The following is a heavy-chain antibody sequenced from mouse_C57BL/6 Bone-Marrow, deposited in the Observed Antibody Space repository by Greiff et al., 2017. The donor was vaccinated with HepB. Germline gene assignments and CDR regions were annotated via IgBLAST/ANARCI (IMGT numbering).Heavy chain of an antibody. V-gene: IGHV8-8*01. CDR3: ARIGAYYYGSSYPYYYAMDY. CDR2: IWWDDDK. CDR1: GFSLSTFGMG. J-gene: IGHJ4*01. D-gene: IGHD1-1*01. Sequence: QVTLKVSGPGILQPSQTLSLTCSFSGFSLSTFGMGVGWIRQPSGKGLEWLAHIWWDDDKYYNPALKSRLTISKDTSKHQVFLKIANVDTADTATYYCARIGAYYYGSSYPYYYAMDYWGQGTSVTVSS.